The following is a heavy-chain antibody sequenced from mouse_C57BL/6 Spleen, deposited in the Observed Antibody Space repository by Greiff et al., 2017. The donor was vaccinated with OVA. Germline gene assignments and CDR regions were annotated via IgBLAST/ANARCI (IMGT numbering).Heavy chain of an antibody. J-gene: IGHJ4*01. CDR3: ARDIRAYYAMDY. Sequence: EVKVEESGGGLVKPGGSLKLSCAASGFTFSSYAMSWVRQTPEKRLEWVATISDGGSYTYYPDNVKGRFTISRDNAKNNLYLQMSHLKSEDTAMYYCARDIRAYYAMDYWGQGTSVTVSS. D-gene: IGHD3-1*01. V-gene: IGHV5-4*01. CDR2: ISDGGSYT. CDR1: GFTFSSYA.